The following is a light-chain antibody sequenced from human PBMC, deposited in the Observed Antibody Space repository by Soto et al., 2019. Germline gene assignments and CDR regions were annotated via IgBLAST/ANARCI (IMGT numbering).Light chain of an antibody. Sequence: DIQMTQSPSSLSASVGDRVTITCRASQGIIDYLAWYQQKPGKAPKLLIYAASTLQSGVPSRFSGSGAGTDFTLTISGLQPEDVATYCCQEYSSAPRTFGQGTKVEIK. CDR2: AAS. CDR3: QEYSSAPRT. CDR1: QGIIDY. V-gene: IGKV1-27*01. J-gene: IGKJ1*01.